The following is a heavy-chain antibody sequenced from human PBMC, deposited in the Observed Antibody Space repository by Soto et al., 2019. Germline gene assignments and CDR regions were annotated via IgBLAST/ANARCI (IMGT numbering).Heavy chain of an antibody. Sequence: QVQLVESGGGVVQPGRSLRLSCAASGFTFSSYGMHWVRQAPGKGLEWVAVISYDGGNQYYADSVKGRFTISRDNSKDTLYLQMNSLRTEDTAVYYCAKDPGWNYHPPDYWGQGTLVTVSS. CDR3: AKDPGWNYHPPDY. CDR1: GFTFSSYG. CDR2: ISYDGGNQ. V-gene: IGHV3-30*18. J-gene: IGHJ4*02. D-gene: IGHD1-7*01.